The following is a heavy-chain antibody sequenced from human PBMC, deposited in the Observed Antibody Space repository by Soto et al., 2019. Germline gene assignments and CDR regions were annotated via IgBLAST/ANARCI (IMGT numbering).Heavy chain of an antibody. J-gene: IGHJ6*02. CDR1: GGTFSSYT. Sequence: SVKVSCKASGGTFSSYTISWVRQAPGQGLEWMGRIIPILGIANYAQKFQGRVTITADKSTSTAYMELSSLRSEDTAVYYCARATLGYCSSTSCYGTLLYYYYGMDVWGQ. CDR3: ARATLGYCSSTSCYGTLLYYYYGMDV. CDR2: IIPILGIA. V-gene: IGHV1-69*02. D-gene: IGHD2-2*01.